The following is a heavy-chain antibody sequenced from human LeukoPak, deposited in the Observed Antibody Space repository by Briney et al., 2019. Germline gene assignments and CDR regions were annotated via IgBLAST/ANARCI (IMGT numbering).Heavy chain of an antibody. Sequence: GGSLRLSCAASGFTFSSYAVSWVRQAPGKGLEWVSGVSGSGSPTHYADSVKGRFAISRDNSKNTVYLQMNSLRAEDTAVYYCAKENGDLYEYCGFTSCPDNWFDPWGQGTLVTVSS. D-gene: IGHD2-2*01. CDR1: GFTFSSYA. V-gene: IGHV3-23*01. CDR3: AKENGDLYEYCGFTSCPDNWFDP. J-gene: IGHJ5*02. CDR2: VSGSGSPT.